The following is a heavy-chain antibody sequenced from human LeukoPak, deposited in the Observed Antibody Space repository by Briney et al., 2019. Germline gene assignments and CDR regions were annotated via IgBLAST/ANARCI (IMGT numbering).Heavy chain of an antibody. CDR1: GGSISSYY. CDR2: IYTSGST. CDR3: ARDSTIGYCSGGSCYSTSYFDY. J-gene: IGHJ4*02. V-gene: IGHV4-4*07. D-gene: IGHD2-15*01. Sequence: SETLSLTCTVSGGSISSYYWSWIRQPAGKGLEWIGRIYTSGSTNYNPSLKRRVTMSVDTSKNQFSLKLSSVTAADTAVYYCARDSTIGYCSGGSCYSTSYFDYWGQGTLVTVSS.